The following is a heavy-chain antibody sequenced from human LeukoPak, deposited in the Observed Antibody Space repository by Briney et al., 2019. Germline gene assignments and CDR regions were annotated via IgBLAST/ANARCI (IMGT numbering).Heavy chain of an antibody. Sequence: GGSLRLSCAASGITFSRSWMSWVRQAPGKGLEWVAFIKEDGSEKYYVDSVKGRFTISRDNAENSLYLQMNSLRAEDTAVYYCARDRGGRTGLDDWGQGTLVTVSS. CDR3: ARDRGGRTGLDD. CDR1: GITFSRSW. CDR2: IKEDGSEK. V-gene: IGHV3-7*04. D-gene: IGHD2-15*01. J-gene: IGHJ4*02.